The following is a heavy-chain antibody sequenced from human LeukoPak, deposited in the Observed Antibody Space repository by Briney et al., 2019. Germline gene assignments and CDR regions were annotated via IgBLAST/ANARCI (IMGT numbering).Heavy chain of an antibody. CDR3: ANNEYSSSWYYFDY. D-gene: IGHD6-13*01. CDR1: GFTFSSYA. CDR2: ISGSGGST. Sequence: PGGSLRLSCAASGFTFSSYAMSWVRQAPGKGLEWVSAISGSGGSTYYADSVKGRFTISRDNSKNTLYLQMNGLRAEDTAVYYCANNEYSSSWYYFDYWGQGTLVTVSS. J-gene: IGHJ4*02. V-gene: IGHV3-23*01.